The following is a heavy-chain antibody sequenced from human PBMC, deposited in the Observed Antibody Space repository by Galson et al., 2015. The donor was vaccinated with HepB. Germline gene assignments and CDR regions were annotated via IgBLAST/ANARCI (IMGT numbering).Heavy chain of an antibody. CDR2: TSSSGSTI. Sequence: SLRLSCAASGFTFSSYEMNWVRQAPGKGLEWVSYTSSSGSTIYYADSVKGRFTISRDNAKNSLYLQMNSLRAEDTAVYYCARDVGEDAPPYYYDSSGYGDAFDIWGQGTMVTVSS. CDR1: GFTFSSYE. D-gene: IGHD3-22*01. V-gene: IGHV3-48*03. CDR3: ARDVGEDAPPYYYDSSGYGDAFDI. J-gene: IGHJ3*02.